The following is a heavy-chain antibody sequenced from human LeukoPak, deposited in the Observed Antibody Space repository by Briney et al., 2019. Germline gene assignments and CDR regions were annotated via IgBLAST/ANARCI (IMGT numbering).Heavy chain of an antibody. CDR2: IYGSGGST. J-gene: IGHJ4*02. Sequence: GGSLRLSCAASGFTFSSYAMSWVRQAPGKGREWVSGIYGSGGSTYYADSVKGRFTISRDNSKNTLYLQMNSLRAAATDVYYCAKAREYCSCCSCLYDFDYWGQGTLVTVSS. V-gene: IGHV3-23*01. CDR3: AKAREYCSCCSCLYDFDY. CDR1: GFTFSSYA. D-gene: IGHD2-15*01.